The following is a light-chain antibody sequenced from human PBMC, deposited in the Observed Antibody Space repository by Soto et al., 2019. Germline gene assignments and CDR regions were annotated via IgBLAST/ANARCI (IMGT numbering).Light chain of an antibody. J-gene: IGKJ1*01. CDR3: QYYGGSSRT. V-gene: IGKV3-20*01. CDR2: GGF. CDR1: QSVSSNS. Sequence: EIVLTQSPGTLSLSPGERATLSCRASQSVSSNSLARYQQKPGQAPRLVMYGGFSRPTGIPDRFSGSGSGTDFTLTISRLEPEDVAVYYCQYYGGSSRTFGQGTKVEIK.